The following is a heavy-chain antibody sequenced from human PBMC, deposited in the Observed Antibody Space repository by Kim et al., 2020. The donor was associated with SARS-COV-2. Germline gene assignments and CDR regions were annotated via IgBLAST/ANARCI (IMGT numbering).Heavy chain of an antibody. CDR3: TSDSGSADRQSF. Sequence: GGSLRLFCAASGFIFSKAWMSWVRQAPGKGLEWVGRIKSKTDGGTTDYVAPVKGRFTISRDDSKNTLYLQMNSLKTEDTAVYYCTSDSGSADRQSFGGQGTLVTVSS. V-gene: IGHV3-15*01. J-gene: IGHJ4*02. CDR2: IKSKTDGGTT. CDR1: GFIFSKAW. D-gene: IGHD1-26*01.